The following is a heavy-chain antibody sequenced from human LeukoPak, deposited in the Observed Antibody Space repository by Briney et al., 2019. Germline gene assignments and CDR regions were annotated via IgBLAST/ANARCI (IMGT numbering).Heavy chain of an antibody. V-gene: IGHV1-18*04. J-gene: IGHJ4*02. CDR1: GYTFTSYG. Sequence: ASVKVSCKASGYTFTSYGISWVRQAPGQGLEWMGWISTYNGNTKYAQSLQGRVTMTTDTSTRTAYMELRSLRSEDTAVYYCARDYYGSGSSPDFWGQGTLVTVSS. CDR2: ISTYNGNT. CDR3: ARDYYGSGSSPDF. D-gene: IGHD3-10*01.